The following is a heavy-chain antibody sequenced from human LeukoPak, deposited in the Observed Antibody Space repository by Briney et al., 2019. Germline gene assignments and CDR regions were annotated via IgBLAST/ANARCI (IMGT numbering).Heavy chain of an antibody. D-gene: IGHD3-10*01. V-gene: IGHV3-30-3*01. CDR3: ARDMVRGVIIDLPDY. Sequence: PRRSLRLSCAASGFTFSSYAMHWVRQAPGKGLEWVAVISYDGSNKYYADSVKGRFTISRDNSKNTLYLQMNSLRAEDTAVYYCARDMVRGVIIDLPDYWGQGTLVTVSS. CDR2: ISYDGSNK. J-gene: IGHJ4*02. CDR1: GFTFSSYA.